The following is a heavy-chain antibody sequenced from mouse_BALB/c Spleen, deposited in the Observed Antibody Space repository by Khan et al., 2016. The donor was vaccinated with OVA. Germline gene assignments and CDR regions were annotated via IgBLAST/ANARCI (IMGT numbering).Heavy chain of an antibody. CDR2: IDPANGNT. D-gene: IGHD1-2*01. V-gene: IGHV14-3*02. J-gene: IGHJ4*01. CDR3: AYSFLLYAVDY. CDR1: GFNIKDTY. Sequence: VQLQQSGAELMKPGASVKLSCTVSGFNIKDTYMHWVKLRPEQGLEWIGRIDPANGNTKYDPKFQGKATITADTSSNTAFLQLSSLTSDDTAVYYCAYSFLLYAVDYWGQGTSVTVSS.